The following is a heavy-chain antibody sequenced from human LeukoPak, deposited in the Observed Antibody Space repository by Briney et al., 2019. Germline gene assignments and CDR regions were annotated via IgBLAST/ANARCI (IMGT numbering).Heavy chain of an antibody. Sequence: GASVKVSCKASGYTFTGYYMHWVRQAPGQGLEWMGWINPNSGGTNYAQKFQGRVTMTRDTSISTAYMELSSLRSEDTAVYYCARGGGTTVTPHYYMDVWGKGTTVTVSS. CDR3: ARGGGTTVTPHYYMDV. D-gene: IGHD4-11*01. CDR1: GYTFTGYY. J-gene: IGHJ6*03. CDR2: INPNSGGT. V-gene: IGHV1-2*02.